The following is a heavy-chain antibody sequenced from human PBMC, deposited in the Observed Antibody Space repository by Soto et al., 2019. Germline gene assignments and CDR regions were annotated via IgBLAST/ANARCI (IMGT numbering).Heavy chain of an antibody. CDR2: AGPSGSST. J-gene: IGHJ4*02. V-gene: IGHV3-23*01. CDR3: ARTYYYDSTGYYRTFDY. Sequence: GGSLRLSCAASGFTFGSYAMSWVRPAPGKGLEWVSVAGPSGSSTFYADSVRGRFTISRNNAENTLYLQMNSLRVADTALYFCARTYYYDSTGYYRTFDYWGQGTLVTVSS. CDR1: GFTFGSYA. D-gene: IGHD3-22*01.